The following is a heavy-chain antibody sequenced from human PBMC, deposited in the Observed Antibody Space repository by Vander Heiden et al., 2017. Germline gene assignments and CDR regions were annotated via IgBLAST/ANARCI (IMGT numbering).Heavy chain of an antibody. CDR3: ARMVGAKGNYDM. J-gene: IGHJ3*02. Sequence: QVQLQESGPGLVKPSETLSLTCTVSGGSISSASYYWCWIRQPPGKGLEWIGNIYNSGSSYYNPSLKSRVTISVDTSKNQFFLKLTSVTAADTAVYYCARMVGAKGNYDMWGQGTMVTISS. CDR2: IYNSGSS. V-gene: IGHV4-39*01. D-gene: IGHD1-26*01. CDR1: GGSISSASYY.